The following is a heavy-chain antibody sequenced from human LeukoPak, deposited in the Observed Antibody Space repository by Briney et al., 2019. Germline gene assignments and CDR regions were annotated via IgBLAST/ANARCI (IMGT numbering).Heavy chain of an antibody. J-gene: IGHJ4*02. CDR3: ARDQAITFGGVIVNPYYFDY. V-gene: IGHV1-18*01. CDR1: GYTFTSYG. CDR2: ISAYNGNT. D-gene: IGHD3-16*02. Sequence: GASVKVSCKASGYTFTSYGISWVRQAPGQGLEWMGWISAYNGNTNYAQKLQGRVTMTTDTSTSTAYMELRSLRSDDTAVYYCARDQAITFGGVIVNPYYFDYWGRGTLVTVSS.